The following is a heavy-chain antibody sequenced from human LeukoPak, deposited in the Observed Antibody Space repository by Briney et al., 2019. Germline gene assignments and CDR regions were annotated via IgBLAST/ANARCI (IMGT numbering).Heavy chain of an antibody. D-gene: IGHD1-26*01. CDR1: GYSLTSYW. V-gene: IGHV5-51*01. CDR3: ARLWGSGSYSRGYYFDY. J-gene: IGHJ4*02. Sequence: GESLKISCKGSGYSLTSYWIGWVRQMPGKGLEWMGIIYPGDSDTRYSPSFQGQVTISADKSISTAYLQWSSLKASDTAMYYCARLWGSGSYSRGYYFDYWGQGTLVTVSS. CDR2: IYPGDSDT.